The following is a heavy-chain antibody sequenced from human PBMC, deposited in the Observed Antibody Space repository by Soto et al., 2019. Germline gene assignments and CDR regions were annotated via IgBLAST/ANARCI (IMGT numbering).Heavy chain of an antibody. CDR2: ISSSGHTK. D-gene: IGHD3-22*01. J-gene: IGHJ6*02. Sequence: EVQLVESGGGLIQPGGSLRLSCAASGFTFSTYEMNWVRQAPGKGLEWVSYISSSGHTKYYADSVKGRFTISRDNAKNSLYLQINSLRAEDTAVYYCAREPTGYCDSSGYPAEPCYYYGMDVWGQGTTVTVSS. CDR1: GFTFSTYE. CDR3: AREPTGYCDSSGYPAEPCYYYGMDV. V-gene: IGHV3-48*03.